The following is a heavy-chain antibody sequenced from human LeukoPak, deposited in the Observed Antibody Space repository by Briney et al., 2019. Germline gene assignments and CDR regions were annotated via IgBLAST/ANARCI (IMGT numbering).Heavy chain of an antibody. CDR2: IKQDGSEK. CDR1: GFTFNSNW. V-gene: IGHV3-7*01. CDR3: ARDKYYDRYFDS. Sequence: GGSLRPSCVASGFTFNSNWMSWVRQAPGKGLEWVANIKQDGSEKYYVDSVKGRFTISRDNAKNSVSLQMNSLRVEDTAVYYCARDKYYDRYFDSWGQGTLVTVSS. D-gene: IGHD3-22*01. J-gene: IGHJ4*02.